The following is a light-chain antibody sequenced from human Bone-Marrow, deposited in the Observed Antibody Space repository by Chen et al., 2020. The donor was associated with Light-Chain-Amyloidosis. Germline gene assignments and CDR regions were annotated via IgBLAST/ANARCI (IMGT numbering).Light chain of an antibody. CDR3: QQYGTSPLT. J-gene: IGKJ4*01. CDR2: GSS. V-gene: IGKV3-20*01. Sequence: EIVLTQSPGTLSLSPGEGANLSYRASQTISSNYLTWYQQKIGQAPRLLIYGSSSSATGIPDRFTGSGSGKDFTLTINSLEPEDFAMYYCQQYGTSPLTFGGGTKVEIK. CDR1: QTISSNY.